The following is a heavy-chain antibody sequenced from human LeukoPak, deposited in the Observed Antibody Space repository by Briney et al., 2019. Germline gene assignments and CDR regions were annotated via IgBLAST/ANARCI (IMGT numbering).Heavy chain of an antibody. CDR1: GGSISSGSYY. V-gene: IGHV4-61*02. CDR2: IYTSGST. J-gene: IGHJ5*02. D-gene: IGHD2-8*01. CDR3: ARESELMVYAIDWFDP. Sequence: SQTLSLTCTVSGGSISSGSYYWSWIRQPAGKGLEWIGRIYTSGSTNYNPSLKSRVTISVDTSENQFSLKLSSVTAADTAVYYCARESELMVYAIDWFDPWGQGTLVTVSS.